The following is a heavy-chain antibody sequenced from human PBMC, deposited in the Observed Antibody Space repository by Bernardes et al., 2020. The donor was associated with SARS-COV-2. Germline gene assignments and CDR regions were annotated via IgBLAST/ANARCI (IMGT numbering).Heavy chain of an antibody. CDR2: ISSSGGST. CDR3: AKDLSAAAKRSLFDY. J-gene: IGHJ4*02. D-gene: IGHD6-25*01. CDR1: GFTFSNYA. Sequence: GGSLRLSCVASGFTFSNYAMGWVRQAPGKGLEWVSGISSSGGSTFYADSVKGRFTISRDNSKNTLFLQMNSLRAEDTAVYYCAKDLSAAAKRSLFDYWGQGTLVTVSS. V-gene: IGHV3-23*01.